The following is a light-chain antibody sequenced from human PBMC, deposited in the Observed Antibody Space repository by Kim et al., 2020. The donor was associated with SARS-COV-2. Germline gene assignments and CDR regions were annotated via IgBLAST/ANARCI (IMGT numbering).Light chain of an antibody. Sequence: RATIDCQSSQSVLYSSNNKNYLAWYQQKPGQPPKLLIYWASTRASGVPDRFSGSGSGTDFTLTISSLQAEDVAVYYCQQYYSTPPTFGQGTKLEI. CDR1: QSVLYSSNNKNY. V-gene: IGKV4-1*01. CDR3: QQYYSTPPT. J-gene: IGKJ2*01. CDR2: WAS.